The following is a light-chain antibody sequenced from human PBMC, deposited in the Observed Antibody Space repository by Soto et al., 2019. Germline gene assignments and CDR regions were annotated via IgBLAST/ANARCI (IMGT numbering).Light chain of an antibody. CDR3: QQRSNWPPFT. V-gene: IGKV3-11*01. J-gene: IGKJ4*01. CDR2: DAS. CDR1: QSVSSY. Sequence: EIVLTQSPATLSLSPGERATLSCRASQSVSSYLAWYQQKPGQAPRLLIYDASNRATGIPARFSGSGSGTDFTLTISSPEPEDFGVYYCQQRSNWPPFTFGGGTKVEIK.